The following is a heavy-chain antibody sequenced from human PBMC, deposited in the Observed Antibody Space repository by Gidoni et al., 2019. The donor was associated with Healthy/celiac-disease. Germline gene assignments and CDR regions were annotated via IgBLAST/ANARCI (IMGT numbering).Heavy chain of an antibody. Sequence: QVQLQESGPGLVKPSQTLSLTCTVSGGSISSGDYSWSWIRQPPGKGLEWIGYIYYSGSTYYNPSLKSRVTISVDTSKNQFSLKLSSVTAADTAVYYCARVKSRDYYGSGSYYFDYWGQGTLVTVSS. CDR1: GGSISSGDYS. J-gene: IGHJ4*02. CDR2: IYYSGST. D-gene: IGHD3-10*01. V-gene: IGHV4-30-4*01. CDR3: ARVKSRDYYGSGSYYFDY.